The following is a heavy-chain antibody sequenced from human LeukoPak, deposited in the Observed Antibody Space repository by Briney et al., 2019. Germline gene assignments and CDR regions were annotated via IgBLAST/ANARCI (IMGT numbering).Heavy chain of an antibody. V-gene: IGHV1-8*02. CDR3: ARDKSIAAAGPTGIFDY. Sequence: ASVKVSCKASGYTFTSYDINWVRQATGQGLEWMGWMNPNSGNTGYAQKFQGRVTMTRDTSISTAYMELSRLRSDDTAVYYCARDKSIAAAGPTGIFDYWGQGTLVTVSS. J-gene: IGHJ4*02. D-gene: IGHD6-13*01. CDR2: MNPNSGNT. CDR1: GYTFTSYD.